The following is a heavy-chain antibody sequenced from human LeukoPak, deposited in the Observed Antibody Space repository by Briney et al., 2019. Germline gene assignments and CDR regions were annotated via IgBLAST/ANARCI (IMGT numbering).Heavy chain of an antibody. CDR3: GKAFPPLRVAAAGDY. V-gene: IGHV3-21*06. CDR1: GFTFSDCD. D-gene: IGHD6-25*01. J-gene: IGHJ4*02. CDR2: ISYMGDHR. Sequence: GESLRLSCTASGFTFSDCDMDWFRQAPGKGLQWVSSISYMGDHRYYADSAKGRFTISKDNAKNSLYLQMDNLRADDTAVYYCGKAFPPLRVAAAGDYWGQGTLVTVSS.